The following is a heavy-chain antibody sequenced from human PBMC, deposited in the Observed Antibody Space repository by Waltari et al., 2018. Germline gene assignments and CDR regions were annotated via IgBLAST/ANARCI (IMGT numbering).Heavy chain of an antibody. D-gene: IGHD3-22*01. Sequence: EVQLVQSWAEVKKPGATVKISCKASGYTFTDYYMHWVQQAPGKGLEWMGRVDPEDGETIYAEKFQGRVTITADTSTDTAYMELSSRRSEDTAVYYCATDDDYYDPTWFQHWGQGTLVTVSS. CDR3: ATDDDYYDPTWFQH. J-gene: IGHJ1*01. CDR2: VDPEDGET. V-gene: IGHV1-69-2*01. CDR1: GYTFTDYY.